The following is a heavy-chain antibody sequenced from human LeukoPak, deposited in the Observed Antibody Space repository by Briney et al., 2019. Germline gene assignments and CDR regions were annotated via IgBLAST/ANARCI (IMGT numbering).Heavy chain of an antibody. CDR1: GFTFSDYH. V-gene: IGHV3-23*01. J-gene: IGHJ4*02. CDR3: ARDPRSEYYDSSGYHDY. Sequence: GGSLRLSCAASGFTFSDYHMSWIRQAPGKGLEWVSAISGSGGSTYYADSVKGRFTISRDNSKNTLYLQMNSLRAEDTAVYYCARDPRSEYYDSSGYHDYWGQGTLVTVSS. D-gene: IGHD3-22*01. CDR2: ISGSGGST.